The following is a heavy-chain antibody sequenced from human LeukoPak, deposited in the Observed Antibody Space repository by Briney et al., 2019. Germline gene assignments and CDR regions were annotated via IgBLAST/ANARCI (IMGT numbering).Heavy chain of an antibody. J-gene: IGHJ4*02. CDR2: INEDGRGT. CDR1: GFTLNSNW. Sequence: GGSLRLSCAVSGFTLNSNWIHWVRQAPGQGLVWVSRINEDGRGTSYADSVKGRFTISRDNSKNTLYLQMNSLRAEDTAVYYCARDRCSSTSCTYDYWGQGTLVTVSS. D-gene: IGHD2-2*01. CDR3: ARDRCSSTSCTYDY. V-gene: IGHV3-74*01.